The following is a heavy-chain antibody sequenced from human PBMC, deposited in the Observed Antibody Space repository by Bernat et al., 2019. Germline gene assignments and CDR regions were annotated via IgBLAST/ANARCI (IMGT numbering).Heavy chain of an antibody. CDR2: IWYDGSNK. J-gene: IGHJ4*02. CDR3: ARDPDYGDYTYYFDY. Sequence: QVHLVESGGGVVQPGRSLRLSCAASGFTFSSYGMHWVRQAPGKGLEWGALIWYDGSNKYYADSVKGRFTISRDNSKSTLSLQMNSLRAEDTAVYYCARDPDYGDYTYYFDYWGQGTLVTVSS. CDR1: GFTFSSYG. V-gene: IGHV3-33*01. D-gene: IGHD4-17*01.